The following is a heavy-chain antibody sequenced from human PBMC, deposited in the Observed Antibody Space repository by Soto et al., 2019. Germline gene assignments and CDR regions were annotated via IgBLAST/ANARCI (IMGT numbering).Heavy chain of an antibody. CDR2: ISSSSSTI. D-gene: IGHD4-17*01. CDR3: AIGVYGASFDY. Sequence: GGSLRLSCAASGFTFSSYSMNWVRQAPGKGLEWVSYISSSSSTIYYADSVKGRFTISRDNAKNSLYLQMNSLRAEDTAVYYCAIGVYGASFDYWGQGTLVTVSS. CDR1: GFTFSSYS. V-gene: IGHV3-48*01. J-gene: IGHJ4*02.